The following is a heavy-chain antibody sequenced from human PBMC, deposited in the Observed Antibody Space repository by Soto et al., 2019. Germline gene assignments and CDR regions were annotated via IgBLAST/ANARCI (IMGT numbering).Heavy chain of an antibody. CDR3: IRDLNLGP. V-gene: IGHV3-74*01. J-gene: IGHJ5*02. CDR2: INTSGRTM. Sequence: GGSLRLSCAASGFTFSSYWMDWARQAPGKGLMWVSRINTSGRTMTYADPVKGRFTTSRDNARDTLYLEMNSLTVEDTAVYYCIRDLNLGPWGQGILVTVSS. CDR1: GFTFSSYW.